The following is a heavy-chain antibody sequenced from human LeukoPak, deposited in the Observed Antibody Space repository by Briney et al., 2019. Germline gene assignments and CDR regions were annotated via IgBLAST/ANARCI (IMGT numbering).Heavy chain of an antibody. Sequence: GGSLRLSCAASGFTFSSYAMSWVRHAPGKGLEWVSTISDSGGSTYYADSVKGRFTISRDNSKNTLYLQMNSLRAEDTAVYCCAKKPSSGYYYIDYWGQGTLVTVSS. J-gene: IGHJ4*02. V-gene: IGHV3-23*01. D-gene: IGHD3-22*01. CDR3: AKKPSSGYYYIDY. CDR2: ISDSGGST. CDR1: GFTFSSYA.